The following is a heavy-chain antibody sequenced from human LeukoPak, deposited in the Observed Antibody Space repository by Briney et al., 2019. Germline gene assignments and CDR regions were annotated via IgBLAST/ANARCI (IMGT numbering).Heavy chain of an antibody. D-gene: IGHD4-11*01. J-gene: IGHJ6*03. CDR1: GGTFSSYA. CDR2: IIPIFGTA. V-gene: IGHV1-69*05. Sequence: SVKVSCKASGGTFSSYAISWVRQAPGQGLEWMGRIIPIFGTANYAQKSQGRVTITTDESTSTAYMELSSLRSEDTAVYYCAREVSVTLYYYYYYMDVWGKGTTVTVSS. CDR3: AREVSVTLYYYYYYMDV.